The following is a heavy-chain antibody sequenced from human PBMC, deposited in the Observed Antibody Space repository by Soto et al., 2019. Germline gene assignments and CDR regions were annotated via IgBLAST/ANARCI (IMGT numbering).Heavy chain of an antibody. J-gene: IGHJ4*02. V-gene: IGHV1-46*01. CDR1: GYTFTSYY. Sequence: GASVKVSCKASGYTFTSYYMHWVRQAPGQGLEWMGIINPSGGSTSYAQKFQGRVTMTRDTSTSTVYMELSSLRSGDTAVYYCARDSGIVVVPAAFDFDYWGQGTLVTVSS. CDR3: ARDSGIVVVPAAFDFDY. D-gene: IGHD2-2*01. CDR2: INPSGGST.